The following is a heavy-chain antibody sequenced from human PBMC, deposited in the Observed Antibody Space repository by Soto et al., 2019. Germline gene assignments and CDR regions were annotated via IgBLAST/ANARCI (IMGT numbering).Heavy chain of an antibody. J-gene: IGHJ4*02. CDR2: IIPILGIA. D-gene: IGHD4-17*01. V-gene: IGHV1-69*02. CDR1: GGTFSSYT. Sequence: QVQLVQSGAEVKKPGSSVKVSCKASGGTFSSYTISWVRQAPGQGHEWMGRIIPILGIANYAQKFQGRVKISGDKSTDTDYMELSSQRSEDTAGDYCARGGGLTTVTTFDYWGQGTLVTVSS. CDR3: ARGGGLTTVTTFDY.